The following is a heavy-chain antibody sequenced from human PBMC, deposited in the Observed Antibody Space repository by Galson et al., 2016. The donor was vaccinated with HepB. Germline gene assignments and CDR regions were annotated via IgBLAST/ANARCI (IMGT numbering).Heavy chain of an antibody. J-gene: IGHJ6*02. D-gene: IGHD4-17*01. Sequence: SLRLSCAASGFAFSSHWMHWVRQDLGKGLVWVSRINSDGTISNYADSVKGRFTISRDNAKNTLYLQMNSLRAEDTALYYCAREDYGDDPIYYYYYGMDVWGQGTTVTVSS. CDR3: AREDYGDDPIYYYYYGMDV. CDR1: GFAFSSHW. V-gene: IGHV3-74*01. CDR2: INSDGTIS.